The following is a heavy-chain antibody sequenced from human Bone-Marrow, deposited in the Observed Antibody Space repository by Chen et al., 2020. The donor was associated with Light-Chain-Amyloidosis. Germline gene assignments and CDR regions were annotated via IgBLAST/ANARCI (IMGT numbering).Heavy chain of an antibody. Sequence: QLQLQESGPGLVKPSETLSLTCTVSGGSISSSSYYWGWIRQPPGKGLEWIGSIYYSGSTYYNPSLKSRVTISVDTSKNQFSLKLSSVTAADTAVYYCAGNSPTYYDFWSGYSRFDYWGQGTLVTVSS. V-gene: IGHV4-39*01. D-gene: IGHD3-3*01. CDR2: IYYSGST. CDR1: GGSISSSSYY. CDR3: AGNSPTYYDFWSGYSRFDY. J-gene: IGHJ4*02.